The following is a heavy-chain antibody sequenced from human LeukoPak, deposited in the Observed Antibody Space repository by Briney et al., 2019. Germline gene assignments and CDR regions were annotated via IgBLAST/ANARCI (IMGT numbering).Heavy chain of an antibody. Sequence: GGSLRLSCAASGLTFRTYAMSWVRQAPGKGLEWVSATSSSDAGTYYADSVRGRFTISRDNSKNTLYLQMNSLRLEDAAVYFCARAPVTSCRGAYCYPFDYWGQGTQVTVSS. V-gene: IGHV3-23*01. CDR3: ARAPVTSCRGAYCYPFDY. CDR1: GLTFRTYA. CDR2: TSSSDAGT. J-gene: IGHJ4*02. D-gene: IGHD2-21*01.